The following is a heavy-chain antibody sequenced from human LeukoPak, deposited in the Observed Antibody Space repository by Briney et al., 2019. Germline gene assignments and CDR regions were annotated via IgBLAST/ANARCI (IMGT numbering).Heavy chain of an antibody. CDR1: GYTFTGYY. Sequence: ASVKVSCKAAGYTFTGYYLHWVRQAPGQGLEWMGIINPRGGSTSYTQKFQGRVTMTRDTSTSTVYMELSSLRSEDTAVYYCARVKSYYYDTSDKDAFDIWGQGTMVTVSS. CDR2: INPRGGST. J-gene: IGHJ3*02. V-gene: IGHV1-46*01. D-gene: IGHD3-22*01. CDR3: ARVKSYYYDTSDKDAFDI.